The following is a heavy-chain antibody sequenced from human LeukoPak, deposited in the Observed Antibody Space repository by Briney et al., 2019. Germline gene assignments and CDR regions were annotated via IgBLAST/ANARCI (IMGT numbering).Heavy chain of an antibody. CDR2: IYPGDSDT. CDR3: ARQRIVGATTGFYYGMDV. J-gene: IGHJ6*02. CDR1: GYSFTSYW. V-gene: IGHV5-51*01. Sequence: GESLKISCKGSGYSFTSYWIGWVRQMPGKGLEWMGIIYPGDSDTRYSPSFQGQVTISAGKSISTAYLQWSSLKASDTAMCYCARQRIVGATTGFYYGMDVGGQGTTVTVSS. D-gene: IGHD1-26*01.